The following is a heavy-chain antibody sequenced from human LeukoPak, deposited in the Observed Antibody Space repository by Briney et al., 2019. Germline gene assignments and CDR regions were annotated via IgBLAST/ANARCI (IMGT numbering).Heavy chain of an antibody. CDR1: GLTFNNYN. CDR3: ASPHYCSGSSCCFGY. D-gene: IGHD2-15*01. J-gene: IGHJ4*03. Sequence: GGSLRLSGVASGLTFNNYNMNWVRQAPGKGLEWVSLISSDGSYIYYADSVRGRFTISRDNAKNSLYLQMNSLRAEDTAVYFCASPHYCSGSSCCFGYWGQGTLVTVSS. CDR2: ISSDGSYI. V-gene: IGHV3-21*01.